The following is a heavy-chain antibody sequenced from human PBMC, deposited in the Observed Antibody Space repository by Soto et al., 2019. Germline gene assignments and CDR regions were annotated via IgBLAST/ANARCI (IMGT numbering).Heavy chain of an antibody. CDR1: GFSLSTIGVG. J-gene: IGHJ6*01. CDR3: VQSRCGGDCLKSYASHSHYGLDL. V-gene: IGHV2-5*02. D-gene: IGHD2-21*02. Sequence: QITLKESGPTLVKPTQTLTLTCTFSGFSLSTIGVGVGWIRQPPGKALEWLALTYWDDDKRYSPSLKSRLTVTKDTSKNQVVVTMTNMAPVDTATYYCVQSRCGGDCLKSYASHSHYGLDLWWQGTKVTVPS. CDR2: TYWDDDK.